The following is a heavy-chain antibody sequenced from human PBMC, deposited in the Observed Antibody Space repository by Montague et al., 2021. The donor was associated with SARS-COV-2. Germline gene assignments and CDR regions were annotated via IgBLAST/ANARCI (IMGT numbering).Heavy chain of an antibody. D-gene: IGHD6-13*01. CDR3: ARDYIAAAGIYYYYYYGMDV. Sequence: PALVKPTQTLTLTCTFSGFSLSTSGMCVSWIRQPPGKALEWLARIDWDDDKYYNTSLKTRLTISKDTSKNQVVLTMTNMDPVDTATYYCARDYIAAAGIYYYYYYGMDVWGQGTTVTVSS. J-gene: IGHJ6*02. CDR1: GFSLSTSGMC. CDR2: IDWDDDK. V-gene: IGHV2-70*11.